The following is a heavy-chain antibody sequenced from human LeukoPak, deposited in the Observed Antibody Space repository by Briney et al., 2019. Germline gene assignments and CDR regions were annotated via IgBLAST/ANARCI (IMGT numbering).Heavy chain of an antibody. CDR1: GYTFITYY. CDR3: ARGTGLGGDYVSN. D-gene: IGHD4-17*01. V-gene: IGHV1-46*01. J-gene: IGHJ4*02. CDR2: INPSGGTT. Sequence: ASVKVSCKASGYTFITYYMHWLRQAPGQGLEWMGVINPSGGTTSYAQKFQARVTMTRDTSTSTVYMELSSLRSEDTVVYYCARGTGLGGDYVSNWGQGTLVTVSS.